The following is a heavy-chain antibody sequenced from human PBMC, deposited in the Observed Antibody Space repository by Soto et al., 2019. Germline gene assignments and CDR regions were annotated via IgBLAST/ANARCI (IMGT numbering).Heavy chain of an antibody. CDR2: IHYSGST. D-gene: IGHD2-21*02. J-gene: IGHJ6*02. CDR1: GGSISSSSYY. Sequence: SETLSLTCTVSGGSISSSSYYWGWIRQPPGKGLEWIGSIHYSGSTYYNPSFKSRVTISVDTSKNQFSLQLSSVTAADTAVYFCAREDDGGDRDYYGLDVWGQGTTVTVSS. CDR3: AREDDGGDRDYYGLDV. V-gene: IGHV4-39*02.